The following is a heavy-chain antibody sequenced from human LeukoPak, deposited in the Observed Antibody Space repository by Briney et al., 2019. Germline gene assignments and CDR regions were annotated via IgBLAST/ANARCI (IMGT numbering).Heavy chain of an antibody. D-gene: IGHD1-26*01. Sequence: SETLSLTCTVSGDSISDYYWSWIRQPPGRGLEWIGYIYHSGITTYNPYLTSRVTMSVDTVKNQFSLRLNSVTAADTALYYCARAWSRVGATFDYWGQGTLVTVSS. V-gene: IGHV4-59*01. J-gene: IGHJ4*02. CDR3: ARAWSRVGATFDY. CDR2: IYHSGIT. CDR1: GDSISDYY.